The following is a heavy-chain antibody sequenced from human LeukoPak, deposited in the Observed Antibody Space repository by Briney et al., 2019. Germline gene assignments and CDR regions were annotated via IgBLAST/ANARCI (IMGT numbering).Heavy chain of an antibody. J-gene: IGHJ4*02. D-gene: IGHD6-13*01. CDR1: GGTFSSYA. CDR3: ARDSGYSSSWPPLR. CDR2: INPSGGST. V-gene: IGHV1-46*01. Sequence: ASVKVSCKASGGTFSSYAISWVRQAPGQGLEWMGIINPSGGSTSYAQKFQGRVTMTRDMSTSTDYMELSSLRSEDTAVYYCARDSGYSSSWPPLRWGQGTLVTVSS.